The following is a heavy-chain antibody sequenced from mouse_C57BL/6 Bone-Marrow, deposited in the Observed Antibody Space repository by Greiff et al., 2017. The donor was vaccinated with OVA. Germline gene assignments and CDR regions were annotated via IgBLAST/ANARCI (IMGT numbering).Heavy chain of an antibody. Sequence: GGGLVQPKGSLKLSCAASGFSFNTYAMNWVRQAPGKGLEWVARIRSKSNNYATYYADSVKDRFTISRDDSESMLYLQLNNLKTEDTAMYYCVRHAGNYYFDYWGQGTTLTVSS. CDR1: GFSFNTYA. J-gene: IGHJ2*01. V-gene: IGHV10-1*01. CDR2: IRSKSNNYAT. D-gene: IGHD2-1*01. CDR3: VRHAGNYYFDY.